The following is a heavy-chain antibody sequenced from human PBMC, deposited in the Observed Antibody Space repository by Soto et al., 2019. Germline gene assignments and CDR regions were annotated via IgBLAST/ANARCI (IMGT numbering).Heavy chain of an antibody. J-gene: IGHJ5*02. CDR3: ANSHTSIVGGNWFDP. D-gene: IGHD2-21*01. CDR2: ISGSGGST. V-gene: IGHV3-23*01. CDR1: GFTFSSYA. Sequence: PGGSLRLSCAASGFTFSSYAMSWVRQAPGKRLEWVSAISGSGGSTYYADSVKGRFTISRDNSKNTLYLQMNSLRAEDTAVYYCANSHTSIVGGNWFDPWGQGTLVTVSS.